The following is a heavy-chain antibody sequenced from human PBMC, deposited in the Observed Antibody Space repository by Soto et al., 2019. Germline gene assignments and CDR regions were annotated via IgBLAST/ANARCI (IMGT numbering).Heavy chain of an antibody. Sequence: QVLLLQSGSEVKKPGSSVKVSCKASGDAFQSYAIHWVRQAPGQGLEYMGRITPSYDRTKYAQKFQGRLTVTANMYTRTVYMELSSLRSEDTAVYYCARDPTNDYGDDTFDYWGQGTKVIVAS. CDR3: ARDPTNDYGDDTFDY. CDR1: GDAFQSYA. V-gene: IGHV1-69*06. D-gene: IGHD4-17*01. J-gene: IGHJ4*02. CDR2: ITPSYDRT.